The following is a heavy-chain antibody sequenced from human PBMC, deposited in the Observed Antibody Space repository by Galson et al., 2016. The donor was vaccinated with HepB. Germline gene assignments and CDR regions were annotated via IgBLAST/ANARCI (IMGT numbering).Heavy chain of an antibody. Sequence: SETLSLTCTVSGGSISSSSYYWGWIRQPPGKGPVWIGSIYYSGSTYYNPSFKSRVIISVDTSKNQFSLKLSSVTAADTAVYYCANTERYDFWSGSLWGQGTLVTVSS. CDR3: ANTERYDFWSGSL. J-gene: IGHJ4*02. CDR2: IYYSGST. D-gene: IGHD3-3*01. CDR1: GGSISSSSYY. V-gene: IGHV4-39*01.